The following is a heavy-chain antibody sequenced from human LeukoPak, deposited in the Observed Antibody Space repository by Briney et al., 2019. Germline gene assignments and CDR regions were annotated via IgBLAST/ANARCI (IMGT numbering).Heavy chain of an antibody. V-gene: IGHV3-30*03. J-gene: IGHJ4*02. Sequence: GGSLRLSCAASGFTFSNYGMHWVRQAPGKGLEWVAVISYDGSNKYYTDSVKGRFTISRDNAKNSLYLQMNSLRAEDTAVYYCARIGAGSSRDYWGQGTLVTVSS. CDR1: GFTFSNYG. CDR3: ARIGAGSSRDY. CDR2: ISYDGSNK. D-gene: IGHD6-13*01.